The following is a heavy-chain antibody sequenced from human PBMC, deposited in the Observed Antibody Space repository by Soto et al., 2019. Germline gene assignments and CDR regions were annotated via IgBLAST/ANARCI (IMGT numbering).Heavy chain of an antibody. J-gene: IGHJ3*01. Sequence: GGSLRLSCAASGFPLSTYGMTWVRQAPGKGPEWVSFITSSGNGTYYADSVKGRFTISRDNSKNTLYVRMNNLRAEDTAIYYCAKRFFGSGSPPGAFDVWGPGTMVTVSS. CDR2: ITSSGNGT. D-gene: IGHD3-10*01. CDR1: GFPLSTYG. V-gene: IGHV3-23*05. CDR3: AKRFFGSGSPPGAFDV.